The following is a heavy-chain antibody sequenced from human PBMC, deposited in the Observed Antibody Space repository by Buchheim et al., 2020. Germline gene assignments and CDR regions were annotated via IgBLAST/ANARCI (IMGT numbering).Heavy chain of an antibody. CDR2: ISYDGSNK. J-gene: IGHJ6*02. D-gene: IGHD1-26*01. CDR1: GFTFSSYG. V-gene: IGHV3-30*18. CDR3: AKDLWSTMGYYYYGMDV. Sequence: QVQLVESGGGVVQPGRSLRLSCAASGFTFSSYGMHWVRQAPGKGLEWVAVISYDGSNKYYADSVKGRFTISRDNSKNTLYLQMNSLRAEDTAVYYCAKDLWSTMGYYYYGMDVWGQGTT.